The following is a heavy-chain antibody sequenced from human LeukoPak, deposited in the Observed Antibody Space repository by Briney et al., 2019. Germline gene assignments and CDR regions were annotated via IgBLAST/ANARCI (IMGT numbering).Heavy chain of an antibody. CDR2: ISGSGGST. J-gene: IGHJ4*02. D-gene: IGHD6-19*01. Sequence: GGSLRLSCAASGFTFSSYAMSWVRQAPGKGLEWVSAISGSGGSTYYADSVKGRFTISRDNSKNTLYPQMNSLRAEDTAVYYCAKVSLYSSGWPKSFDYWGQGTLVTVSS. CDR3: AKVSLYSSGWPKSFDY. CDR1: GFTFSSYA. V-gene: IGHV3-23*01.